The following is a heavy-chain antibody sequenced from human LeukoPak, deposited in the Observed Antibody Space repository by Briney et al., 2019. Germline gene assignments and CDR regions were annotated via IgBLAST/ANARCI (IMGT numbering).Heavy chain of an antibody. Sequence: SETLSLTCIVSGGSISSGSHYWSWIRQSAGKGLEWIGRIYPSGSTNCNPSLKSRVTMSVDTSKNQFSLKLRSVTAADTAVYFCARGRDGSNDYFDYWGQGTLVTVSS. J-gene: IGHJ4*02. CDR2: IYPSGST. CDR3: ARGRDGSNDYFDY. D-gene: IGHD5-24*01. CDR1: GGSISSGSHY. V-gene: IGHV4-61*02.